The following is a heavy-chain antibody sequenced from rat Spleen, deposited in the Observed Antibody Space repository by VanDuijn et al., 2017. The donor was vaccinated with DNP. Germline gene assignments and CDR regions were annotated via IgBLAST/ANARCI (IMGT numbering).Heavy chain of an antibody. Sequence: EVQLQESGPGLVKPSQSLSLTCSVTGYSITTNYWGWIRKFPGNKMEWVGHISYSGVTSYNPSLRSRISITRDTSKNQSFLQLNSVKTEDTATYFCARGGGGIWFAYWGQGTLVTVSS. CDR1: GYSITTNY. J-gene: IGHJ3*01. CDR3: ARGGGGIWFAY. CDR2: ISYSGVT. D-gene: IGHD4-3*01. V-gene: IGHV3-1*01.